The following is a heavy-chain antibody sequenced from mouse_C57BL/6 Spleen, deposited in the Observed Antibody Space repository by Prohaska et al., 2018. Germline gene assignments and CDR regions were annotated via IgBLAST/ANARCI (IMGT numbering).Heavy chain of an antibody. Sequence: DVQLQESGPGLVKPSQSLSLTCSVTGYSITSGYYWNCIRQFPGNKLEWMGYISYDGSNNYNPSLKNRISITRDTSKNQFFLKLNSVTTEDTATYYCARGGGYFPFAYWGQGTLVTVSA. CDR1: GYSITSGYY. D-gene: IGHD2-3*01. V-gene: IGHV3-6*01. J-gene: IGHJ3*01. CDR3: ARGGGYFPFAY. CDR2: ISYDGSN.